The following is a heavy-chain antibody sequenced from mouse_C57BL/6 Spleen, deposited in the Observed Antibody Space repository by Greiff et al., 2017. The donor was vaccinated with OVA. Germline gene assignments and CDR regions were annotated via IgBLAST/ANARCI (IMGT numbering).Heavy chain of an antibody. J-gene: IGHJ3*01. Sequence: EVQLVESGGGLVQPKGSLKLSCAASGFSFNTYAMNWVRQAPGKGLEWVARIRSKSNNYATYYADSVKDRFTISRDDSESMLYLQMNNLKTEDTAMYYCVRQGYSNYFAYWGQGTLVTVSA. CDR3: VRQGYSNYFAY. CDR1: GFSFNTYA. V-gene: IGHV10-1*01. CDR2: IRSKSNNYAT. D-gene: IGHD2-5*01.